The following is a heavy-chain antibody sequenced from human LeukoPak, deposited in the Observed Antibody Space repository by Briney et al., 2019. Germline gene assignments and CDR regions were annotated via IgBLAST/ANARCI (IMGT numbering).Heavy chain of an antibody. CDR1: GGSFSGYY. CDR3: ARDRSADRGFDY. Sequence: SETLSLTCAVYGGSFSGYYWSWIRQPPGKGLEWIGEINHSGSTNYNPSLKSRVTTSVDTSKNQFSLKLSSVTAADTAVYYCARDRSADRGFDYWGQGTLVNVSS. V-gene: IGHV4-34*01. J-gene: IGHJ4*02. CDR2: INHSGST.